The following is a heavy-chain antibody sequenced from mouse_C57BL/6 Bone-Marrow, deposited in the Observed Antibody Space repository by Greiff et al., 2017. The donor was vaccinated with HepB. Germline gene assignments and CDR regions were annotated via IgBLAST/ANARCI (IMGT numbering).Heavy chain of an antibody. CDR3: ARPHYYGSSFWFAY. Sequence: VQLKESGGGLVKPGGSLKLSCAASGFTFSDYGMHWVRQAPEKGLEWVAYISSGSSTIYYADTVKGRFTISRDNAKNTLFLQMTSLRSEDTAMYYCARPHYYGSSFWFAYWGQGTLVTVSA. CDR2: ISSGSSTI. V-gene: IGHV5-17*01. CDR1: GFTFSDYG. D-gene: IGHD1-1*01. J-gene: IGHJ3*01.